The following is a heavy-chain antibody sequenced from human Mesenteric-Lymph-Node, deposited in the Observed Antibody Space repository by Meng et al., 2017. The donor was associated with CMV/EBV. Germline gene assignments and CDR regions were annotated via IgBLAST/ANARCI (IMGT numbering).Heavy chain of an antibody. V-gene: IGHV3-30*19. CDR2: ISYDGSNK. J-gene: IGHJ3*02. D-gene: IGHD5-18*01. CDR1: GFTFSSYG. Sequence: GESLKISCAASGFTFSSYGMHWVRQAPGKGLEWVAVISYDGSNKYYADSVKGRFTVSRDNSKNTLYLQMNSLRAEDTAVYYCARGSGTDRAMVDAFDIWGQGTMVTVSS. CDR3: ARGSGTDRAMVDAFDI.